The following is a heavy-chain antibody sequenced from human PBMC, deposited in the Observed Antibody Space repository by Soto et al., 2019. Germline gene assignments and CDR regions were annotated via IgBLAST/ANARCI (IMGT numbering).Heavy chain of an antibody. Sequence: QVQLVESGGGVVQPGKSLRLSCVASGFTFSSHGMLWVRQAPGKGLEWVAVISYEGSNKYYADSVKGRFTISRDNSTDTVYLQMSRLRAEDTAVYYCATDGETSASRVWGHCSGMDVWGQGTTVTVSS. CDR1: GFTFSSHG. V-gene: IGHV3-30*03. J-gene: IGHJ6*02. CDR3: ATDGETSASRVWGHCSGMDV. D-gene: IGHD6-6*01. CDR2: ISYEGSNK.